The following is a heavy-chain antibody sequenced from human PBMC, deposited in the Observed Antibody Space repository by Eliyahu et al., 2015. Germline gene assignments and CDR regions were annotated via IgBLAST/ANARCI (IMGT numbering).Heavy chain of an antibody. CDR3: ARGGDEQQLPRGVFDH. CDR2: XGGSGAYT. D-gene: IGHD6-13*01. J-gene: IGHJ4*02. Sequence: EVQLLESGGXLVQPGGSLRLSCAASGFXFXSXAMTWVRQVPGRGLEGVSAXGGSGAYTYYADSVRGRFTISRDTSKNTLYLQMNSLRVEDTAVYYCARGGDEQQLPRGVFDHWGQGTLVTVSS. V-gene: IGHV3-23*01. CDR1: GFXFXSXA.